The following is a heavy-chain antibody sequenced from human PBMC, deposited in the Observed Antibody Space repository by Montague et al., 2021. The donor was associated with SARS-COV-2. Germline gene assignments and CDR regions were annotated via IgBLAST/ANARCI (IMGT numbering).Heavy chain of an antibody. V-gene: IGHV4-39*07. J-gene: IGHJ5*02. Sequence: SETLSLTCTVSGGSISSSNYYWGWIRQPPGKGLEWIRSIYYSGSSYYNPSLKSRAAISVDTSKNQFSLKLSSVTAADTAVFYCARDQWYGHCFDPWGQGTLVTVSS. CDR3: ARDQWYGHCFDP. CDR2: IYYSGSS. CDR1: GGSISSSNYY. D-gene: IGHD2-15*01.